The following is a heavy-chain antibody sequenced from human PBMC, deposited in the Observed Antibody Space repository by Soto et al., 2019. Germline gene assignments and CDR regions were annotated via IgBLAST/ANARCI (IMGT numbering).Heavy chain of an antibody. CDR2: ISYDGSNK. Sequence: QVQLVESGGGVVQPGRSLRLSCAASGFTFSSYAMHWVRQAPGKGLEWVAVISYDGSNKYYADSVKGRFTISRDNSKNPLYLQMNSLRAEDTAVYYCAGAWTIAAAGTYWFDPWGQGTLVTVSS. CDR3: AGAWTIAAAGTYWFDP. CDR1: GFTFSSYA. J-gene: IGHJ5*02. V-gene: IGHV3-30-3*01. D-gene: IGHD6-13*01.